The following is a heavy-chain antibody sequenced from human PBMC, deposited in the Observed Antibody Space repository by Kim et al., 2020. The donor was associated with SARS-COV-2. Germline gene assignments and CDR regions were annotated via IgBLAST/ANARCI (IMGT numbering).Heavy chain of an antibody. D-gene: IGHD4-17*01. CDR2: IYYSGST. CDR3: ARVDRYGDLPYNWFDP. J-gene: IGHJ5*02. CDR1: GGSISSYY. V-gene: IGHV4-59*01. Sequence: SETLSLTCTVSGGSISSYYWSWIRQPPGKGLEWIGYIYYSGSTNYNPSLKSRVTISVDTSKNQFSLKLSSVTAADTAVYYCARVDRYGDLPYNWFDPWGQGTLVTVSS.